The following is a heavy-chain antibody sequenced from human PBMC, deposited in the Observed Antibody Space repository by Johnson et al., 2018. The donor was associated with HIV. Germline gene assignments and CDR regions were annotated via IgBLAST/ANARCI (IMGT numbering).Heavy chain of an antibody. J-gene: IGHJ3*02. CDR3: AKDRLFGFRNDAFDI. CDR2: ISYAGSDK. D-gene: IGHD3-16*01. Sequence: QVQLVESGGGVVQPGRSLRLSCAASGFTFSYYGIHWVRQAPGKGLEWVAVISYAGSDKYYVDSVKGRFTISRDNSKNTLYLQMNSLRAEDTAVYYCAKDRLFGFRNDAFDIWGQGTMVTVSS. V-gene: IGHV3-30*18. CDR1: GFTFSYYG.